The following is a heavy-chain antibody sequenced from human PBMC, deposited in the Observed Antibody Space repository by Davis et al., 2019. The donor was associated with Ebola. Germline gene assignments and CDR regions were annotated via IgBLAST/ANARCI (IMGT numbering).Heavy chain of an antibody. D-gene: IGHD2-2*01. Sequence: GGSLRLSCAASGFTFDDYAMHWVRQAPGKGLEWVSVIYSGGSTYYADSVKGRFTISRDNSKNTLYLQMNSLRAEDTAVYYCATEGYCSSTSYWTRYYYGMDVWGQGTTVTVSS. CDR1: GFTFDDYA. V-gene: IGHV3-66*01. CDR2: IYSGGST. J-gene: IGHJ6*02. CDR3: ATEGYCSSTSYWTRYYYGMDV.